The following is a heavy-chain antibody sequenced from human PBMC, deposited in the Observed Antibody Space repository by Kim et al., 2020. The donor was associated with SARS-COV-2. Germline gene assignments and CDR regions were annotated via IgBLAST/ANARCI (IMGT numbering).Heavy chain of an antibody. CDR3: AKDGGRIQLWLWESGYYGMDV. V-gene: IGHV3-43*02. J-gene: IGHJ6*02. CDR1: GFTFDDYA. CDR2: ISGDGGST. D-gene: IGHD5-18*01. Sequence: GGSLRLSCAASGFTFDDYAMHWVRQAPGKGLEWVSLISGDGGSTYYADSVKGRFTISRDNSKNSLYLQMNSLRTEDTALYYCAKDGGRIQLWLWESGYYGMDVWGQGTTVTVSS.